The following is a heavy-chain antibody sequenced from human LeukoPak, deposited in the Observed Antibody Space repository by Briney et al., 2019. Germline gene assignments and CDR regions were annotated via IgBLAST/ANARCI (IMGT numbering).Heavy chain of an antibody. D-gene: IGHD3-16*02. V-gene: IGHV3-23*01. CDR3: AKGGPGAFTFGGVIEEPIYYYYMDV. CDR1: GFTFSSYA. Sequence: PGGSLSLSCAASGFTFSSYAMSWVRQAPGKGLEWVSAISGSGGSTYYADSVKGRFTISRDNSKNTLYLQMNSLRAEDTAVYYCAKGGPGAFTFGGVIEEPIYYYYMDVWGKGTTVTVSS. CDR2: ISGSGGST. J-gene: IGHJ6*03.